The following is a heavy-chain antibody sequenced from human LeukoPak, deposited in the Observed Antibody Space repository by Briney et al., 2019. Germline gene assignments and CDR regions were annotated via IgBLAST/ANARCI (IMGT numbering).Heavy chain of an antibody. D-gene: IGHD1-26*01. J-gene: IGHJ5*02. CDR3: ATVRGGSDVLIDL. CDR1: GFTFNTYW. Sequence: GGSLRLSCTASGFTFNTYWMHWVRHAPGKGRVWVSRIDTVGRTTTYADFVKGRLTISRDNAKNTLYLQMKSLTAEDTGVYYCATVRGGSDVLIDLWREGTLLTVST. CDR2: IDTVGRTT. V-gene: IGHV3-74*03.